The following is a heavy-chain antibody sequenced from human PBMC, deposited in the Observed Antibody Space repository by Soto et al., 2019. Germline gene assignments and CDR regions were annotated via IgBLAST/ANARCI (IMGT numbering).Heavy chain of an antibody. V-gene: IGHV3-30*18. Sequence: PGGALRLSCAASGFTFSSYGMHWVRQAPGKGLEWVAVISYDGSNKYYADSVKGRFTISRDNSKNTLYLQMNSLRAEDTAVYYCAKDHSSGWYVDYWCQGTLVTVSS. CDR2: ISYDGSNK. J-gene: IGHJ4*02. CDR1: GFTFSSYG. CDR3: AKDHSSGWYVDY. D-gene: IGHD6-19*01.